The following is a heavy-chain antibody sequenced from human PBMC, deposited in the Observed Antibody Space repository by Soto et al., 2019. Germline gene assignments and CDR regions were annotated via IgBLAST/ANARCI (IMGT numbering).Heavy chain of an antibody. CDR3: ARVAAAGTYYYYGMDV. CDR2: IWYDGSNK. J-gene: IGHJ6*02. D-gene: IGHD6-13*01. Sequence: LRLSCAASGFTFSSYGMHWVRQAPGKGLEWVAVIWYDGSNKYYADSVKGRFTISRDNSKNTLYLQMNSLRAEDTAVYYCARVAAAGTYYYYGMDVWGQGTTVTVSS. V-gene: IGHV3-33*01. CDR1: GFTFSSYG.